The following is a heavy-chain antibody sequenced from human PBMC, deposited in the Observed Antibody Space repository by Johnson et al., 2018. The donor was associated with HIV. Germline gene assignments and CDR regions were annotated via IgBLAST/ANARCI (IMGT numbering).Heavy chain of an antibody. D-gene: IGHD6-19*01. CDR1: GFTVSSYY. CDR3: ARLSVAGDAFDI. Sequence: VQLVESGGGLVQPGGSLRLSCAASGFTVSSYYMSWVRQAPGKGLEWVSVLFSGGTTYYADSVKGRFTISRDNSMHTMYLQMNSLRAEDTAVYYCARLSVAGDAFDIWDQGTMVTVSS. CDR2: LFSGGTT. J-gene: IGHJ3*02. V-gene: IGHV3-66*04.